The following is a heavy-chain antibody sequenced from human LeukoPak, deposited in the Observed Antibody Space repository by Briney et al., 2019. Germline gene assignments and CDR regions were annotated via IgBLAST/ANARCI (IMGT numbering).Heavy chain of an antibody. CDR1: GFTFSSYA. D-gene: IGHD6-25*01. CDR2: ISYDGSNK. V-gene: IGHV3-30-3*01. Sequence: GGSPRLSCAASGFTFSSYAMHWVRQAPGKGLEWVALISYDGSNKYYADSVKGRFTISRDNSKNTLYLQMNSLRAEDTAVYYCARVPPVLRRPTDYYYMDVWGKGTTVTVSS. J-gene: IGHJ6*03. CDR3: ARVPPVLRRPTDYYYMDV.